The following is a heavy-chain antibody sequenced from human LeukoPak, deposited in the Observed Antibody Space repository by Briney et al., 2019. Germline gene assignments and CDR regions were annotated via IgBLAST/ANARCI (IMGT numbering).Heavy chain of an antibody. Sequence: ASVKVSCKASGYTFTGYYMHWVRQAPGQGLEWMGWISGYNGHAKYAQKFQGRVTVTTDTSTSTAYMELTSLTSDDTAVYYCARDKDLGAVAGTFDYWGQGTLVTVSS. CDR2: ISGYNGHA. J-gene: IGHJ4*02. V-gene: IGHV1-18*04. CDR1: GYTFTGYY. D-gene: IGHD6-19*01. CDR3: ARDKDLGAVAGTFDY.